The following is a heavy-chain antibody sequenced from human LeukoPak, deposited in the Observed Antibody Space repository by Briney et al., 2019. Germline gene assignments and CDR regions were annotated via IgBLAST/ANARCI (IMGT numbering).Heavy chain of an antibody. J-gene: IGHJ3*02. V-gene: IGHV1-69*06. D-gene: IGHD6-13*01. CDR2: IIPIFDSI. Sequence: GSSVKVSCKASGGTFNTYVFTWVRQAPGQGLEWMGGIIPIFDSIKYGQKFQGRVTIAADTSTTTAYMELSSLTSEDTAVYYCARVRRSSTWRDAFDIWGQGTMVTVSS. CDR1: GGTFNTYV. CDR3: ARVRRSSTWRDAFDI.